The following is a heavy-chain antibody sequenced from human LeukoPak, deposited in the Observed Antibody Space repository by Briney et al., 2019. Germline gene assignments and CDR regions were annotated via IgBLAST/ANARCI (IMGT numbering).Heavy chain of an antibody. D-gene: IGHD6-19*01. V-gene: IGHV3-23*01. CDR3: AKDRFPYSGGWGPTFDY. CDR1: GFTFSSYA. Sequence: GGSLRLSCAASGFTFSSYAMSWVRQAPGKGLEWVSAISGSGGSTYYADSVKGRFTISRDNSKNTLYLQMNSLRAEDTAVYYCAKDRFPYSGGWGPTFDYWGQGTLVTVSS. CDR2: ISGSGGST. J-gene: IGHJ4*02.